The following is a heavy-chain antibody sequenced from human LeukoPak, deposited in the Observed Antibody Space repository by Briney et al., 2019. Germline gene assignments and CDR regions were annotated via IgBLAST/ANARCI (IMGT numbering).Heavy chain of an antibody. Sequence: PSETLSLTCIVSGGSISSDSYSWGWIRQPPGRGLEWIGSIFYSGSTYYNPSLKSRVTIFVDTSNNQFSLKLSSVTAADTAVYYCARRTRDGGEPYYYYYMDVWGKGTTVTVSS. CDR1: GGSISSDSYS. CDR3: ARRTRDGGEPYYYYYMDV. J-gene: IGHJ6*03. V-gene: IGHV4-39*01. D-gene: IGHD3-10*01. CDR2: IFYSGST.